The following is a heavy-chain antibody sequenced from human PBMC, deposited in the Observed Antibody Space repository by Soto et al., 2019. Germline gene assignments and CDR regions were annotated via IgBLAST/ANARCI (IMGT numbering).Heavy chain of an antibody. CDR3: ARGGKHGSHFYGMDV. V-gene: IGHV5-51*01. CDR1: GYSFITYW. D-gene: IGHD1-26*01. Sequence: GESLKLSCVGAGYSFITYWVAWVRQMPGKGLEWMGIFNPRDPAATYSPSFQGQVTISADRSISTAYLQWNSLKASDTAIYYCARGGKHGSHFYGMDVWGQGTTVTVSS. J-gene: IGHJ6*02. CDR2: FNPRDPAA.